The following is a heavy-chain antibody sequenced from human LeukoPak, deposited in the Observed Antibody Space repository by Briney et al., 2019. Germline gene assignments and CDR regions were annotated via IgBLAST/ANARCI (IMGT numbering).Heavy chain of an antibody. V-gene: IGHV4-39*07. D-gene: IGHD4-17*01. CDR3: ARDTGDYVGP. CDR2: IYYSGST. CDR1: GGSISSSSYY. Sequence: SETLSLTCTVSGGSISSSSYYWGWIRQPPGKGLEWIGSIYYSGSTYYNPSLKSRVTISVDASKNQFSLKLSSVTAADTAVYYCARDTGDYVGPWGQGTLVTVSS. J-gene: IGHJ5*02.